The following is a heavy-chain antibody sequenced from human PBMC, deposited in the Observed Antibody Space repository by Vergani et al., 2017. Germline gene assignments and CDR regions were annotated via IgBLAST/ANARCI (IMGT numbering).Heavy chain of an antibody. J-gene: IGHJ3*02. V-gene: IGHV1-69*01. D-gene: IGHD4-17*01. CDR1: GGTFSSYA. CDR2: IIPIFGTA. CDR3: TKDILRGNYGDYVNGFDI. Sequence: QVQLVQSGAEVKKPGSSVKVSCKASGGTFSSYAISWVRQAPGQGLEWMGGIIPIFGTANYAQKFQGRVTITADESTSTAYMELSSLRSEDTALYYCTKDILRGNYGDYVNGFDIWGQGTMVTVSS.